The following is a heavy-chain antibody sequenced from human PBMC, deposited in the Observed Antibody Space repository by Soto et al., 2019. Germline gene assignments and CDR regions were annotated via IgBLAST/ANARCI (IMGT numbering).Heavy chain of an antibody. D-gene: IGHD6-13*01. Sequence: KPSETLSLTCTVSGGSISSSSYYWGWIRQPPGKGLEWIGSIYYSGSTYYNPSLKSRVTISVDTSKNQFSLKLSSVTAADTAVYYCARKRRAAGTYCYFDYWGQGTRVTVSS. CDR3: ARKRRAAGTYCYFDY. J-gene: IGHJ4*02. CDR1: GGSISSSSYY. CDR2: IYYSGST. V-gene: IGHV4-39*01.